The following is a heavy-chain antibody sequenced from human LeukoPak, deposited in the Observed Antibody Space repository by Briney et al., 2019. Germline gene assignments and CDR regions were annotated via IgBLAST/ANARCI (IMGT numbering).Heavy chain of an antibody. Sequence: GGSLRLSCAASGFTFSSYAMHWVRQAPGKGLEWVAVISYDGSNKYYADSVKGRFTISRDNSKNTLYLQMNSLRAEDTAVYYCARGEFEYSSTLQPPFDYWGQGTLVTVSS. V-gene: IGHV3-30-3*01. CDR2: ISYDGSNK. CDR3: ARGEFEYSSTLQPPFDY. J-gene: IGHJ4*02. D-gene: IGHD6-6*01. CDR1: GFTFSSYA.